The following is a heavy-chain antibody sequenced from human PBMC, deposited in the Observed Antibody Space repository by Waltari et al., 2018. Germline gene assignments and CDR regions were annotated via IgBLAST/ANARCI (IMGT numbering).Heavy chain of an antibody. D-gene: IGHD6-19*01. Sequence: QVQLQESGPGLVKPSETLSLTCTVSGGSISSHYWSWIRQPPGKGLEWIGYIYYSGSTNYNPSLKSRVTISVDTSKNQFSLKLSSVTAADTAVYYCARERPTSGWHGDAFDIWGQGTMVTVSS. J-gene: IGHJ3*02. CDR3: ARERPTSGWHGDAFDI. V-gene: IGHV4-59*11. CDR2: IYYSGST. CDR1: GGSISSHY.